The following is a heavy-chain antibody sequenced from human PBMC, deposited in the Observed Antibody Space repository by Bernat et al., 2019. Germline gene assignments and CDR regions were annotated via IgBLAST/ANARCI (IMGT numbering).Heavy chain of an antibody. CDR1: GGSISSSSYY. V-gene: IGHV4-39*01. D-gene: IGHD3-10*01. CDR3: ASGLIAWCGELLSY. J-gene: IGHJ4*02. CDR2: IYYSGST. Sequence: QLQLQESGPGLVKPSETLSLTCTVSGGSISSSSYYWGWIRQPPGKGLEWIGSIYYSGSTYYNPSLKSRVTISVDTSKNQFSLNLSSVTAADTAVYYCASGLIAWCGELLSYWGQGTLVTVSS.